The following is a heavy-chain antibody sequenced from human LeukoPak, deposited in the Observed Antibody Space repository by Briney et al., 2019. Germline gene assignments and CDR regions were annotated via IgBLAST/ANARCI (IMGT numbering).Heavy chain of an antibody. J-gene: IGHJ4*02. CDR1: GFTFGDYA. Sequence: PGRSLRLSCTASGFTFGDYAMSWVRQAPGKGLEWVGFIRSKACGGTTEYAASVKGRFTISRDDSKSIAYLQMNSLKTEDTAVYYCTRDPYYVWGSYRSDYWGQGTLVTVSS. CDR2: IRSKACGGTT. D-gene: IGHD3-16*02. V-gene: IGHV3-49*04. CDR3: TRDPYYVWGSYRSDY.